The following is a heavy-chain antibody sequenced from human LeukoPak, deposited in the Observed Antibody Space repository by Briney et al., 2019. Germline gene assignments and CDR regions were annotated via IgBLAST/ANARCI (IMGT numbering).Heavy chain of an antibody. Sequence: GGSLRLSCAASGFTFSSYWTHWVRQAPGKGLVWVSRVNTDGNSTSYADSVKGRFTFSRDNAKNVKGRFAISRDNAKNTLYLQMNSLRAEDTAVYYCARESGIAAALDLWGQGTLVTVSS. J-gene: IGHJ5*02. CDR3: ARESGIAAALDL. D-gene: IGHD6-13*01. CDR2: VNTDGNST. CDR1: GFTFSSYW. V-gene: IGHV3-74*01.